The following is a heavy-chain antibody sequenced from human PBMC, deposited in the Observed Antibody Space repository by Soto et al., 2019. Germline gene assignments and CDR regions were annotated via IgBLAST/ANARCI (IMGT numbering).Heavy chain of an antibody. J-gene: IGHJ4*02. CDR1: GFTFSSYA. CDR2: ISYDGSNK. Sequence: QVQLVESGGGVVQPGRSLRLSCAASGFTFSSYAMHWVRQAPGKGLEWVAVISYDGSNKYYADSVKGRFTISRDNSKNTLYLQMNSLRAEDTAVYYCARGRVVYNLNQPFDYWGQGTLVTVSS. V-gene: IGHV3-30-3*01. CDR3: ARGRVVYNLNQPFDY. D-gene: IGHD1-20*01.